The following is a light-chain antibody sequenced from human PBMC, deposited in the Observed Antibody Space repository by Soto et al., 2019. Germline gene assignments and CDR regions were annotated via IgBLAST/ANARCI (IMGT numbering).Light chain of an antibody. CDR3: QHYNSYSEA. CDR1: QTISSW. V-gene: IGKV1-5*03. Sequence: DIQMTQSPSILSSSVGDIFTITCRASQTISSWLAWYQQKPGKAPKLLIYKASTLKSGVPSRFSGSGSGTEFTLTISSLQPDDFATYYCQHYNSYSEAFGQGTKVDI. CDR2: KAS. J-gene: IGKJ1*01.